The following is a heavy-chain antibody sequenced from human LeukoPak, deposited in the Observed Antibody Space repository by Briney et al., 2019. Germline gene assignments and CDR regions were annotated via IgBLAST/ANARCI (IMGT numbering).Heavy chain of an antibody. CDR1: GDSISSDDYY. Sequence: PSETLSLTCTVSGDSISSDDYYWSWIRQPAGKGLEWIGRFSASGNSNYNPSLKSRLTISVDTSKNQFSLKLSSVTAADTAVYYCARGSRWNDKEYYFDYWGQGTLVTVSS. V-gene: IGHV4-61*02. CDR3: ARGSRWNDKEYYFDY. D-gene: IGHD1-1*01. J-gene: IGHJ4*02. CDR2: FSASGNS.